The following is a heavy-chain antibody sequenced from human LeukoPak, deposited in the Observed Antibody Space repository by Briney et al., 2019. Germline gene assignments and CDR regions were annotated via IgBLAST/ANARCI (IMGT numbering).Heavy chain of an antibody. CDR2: ISAYNGNT. D-gene: IGHD6-13*01. CDR3: ARDTPYSSSWSRPLPWFFDY. Sequence: GASVKVSCKASGYTFTSYGISWVRQAPGQGLEWMGWISAYNGNTNYAQKLQGRVTMTTDTSTSTAHMELRSLRSDDTAVYYCARDTPYSSSWSRPLPWFFDYWGQGTLVTVSS. V-gene: IGHV1-18*01. CDR1: GYTFTSYG. J-gene: IGHJ4*02.